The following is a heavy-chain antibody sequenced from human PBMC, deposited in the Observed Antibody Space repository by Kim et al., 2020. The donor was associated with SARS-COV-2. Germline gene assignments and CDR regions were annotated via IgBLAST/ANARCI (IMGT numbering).Heavy chain of an antibody. D-gene: IGHD6-19*01. V-gene: IGHV4-4*06. CDR3: AKIAVAGPWRQPEYWFDP. Sequence: KSRVTMSVDTSKNQFSLKLSSVTAADTAVYYCAKIAVAGPWRQPEYWFDPWGQGTLVTVSS. J-gene: IGHJ5*02.